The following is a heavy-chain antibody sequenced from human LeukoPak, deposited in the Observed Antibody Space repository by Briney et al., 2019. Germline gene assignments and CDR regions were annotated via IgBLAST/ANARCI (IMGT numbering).Heavy chain of an antibody. Sequence: TLSLTCTVSGGSISSYYWSWIRQPPGKALEWLARIDWDDDKYYSTSLKTRLTISKDTSKNQVVLTMTNMDPVDTATYYCARMTSGSYGKRGFDPWGQGTLVTVSS. V-gene: IGHV2-70*11. CDR3: ARMTSGSYGKRGFDP. CDR1: GGSISSYY. J-gene: IGHJ5*02. D-gene: IGHD3-10*01. CDR2: IDWDDDK.